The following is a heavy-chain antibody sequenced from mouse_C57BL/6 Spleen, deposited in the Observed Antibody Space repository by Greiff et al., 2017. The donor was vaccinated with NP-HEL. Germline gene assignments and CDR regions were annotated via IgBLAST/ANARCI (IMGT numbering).Heavy chain of an antibody. J-gene: IGHJ4*01. CDR3: ARCPYYGSSYEDAMDY. CDR1: GYTFTSYW. CDR2: IYPGSGST. Sequence: QVQLQQPGAELVKPGASVKMSCKASGYTFTSYWITWVKQRPGQGLEWIGDIYPGSGSTNYNEKFKSKATLTVDTSSSPAYMQLSSLTSEDAAVYYCARCPYYGSSYEDAMDYWGQGTSVTVSS. V-gene: IGHV1-55*01. D-gene: IGHD1-1*01.